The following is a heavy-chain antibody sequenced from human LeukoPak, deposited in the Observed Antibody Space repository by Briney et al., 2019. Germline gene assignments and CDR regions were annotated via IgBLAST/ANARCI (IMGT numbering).Heavy chain of an antibody. Sequence: SETVSLTCTVSGYSITSGYFWGWIRQPPGKGLEWIGRIYHSGSTNYNSSLKSRVTISVDTSKNQISLQLNSVTAADTAVYYCARVGTVNYYYGMDVWGKGTTVTVSS. CDR2: IYHSGST. D-gene: IGHD4-17*01. CDR3: ARVGTVNYYYGMDV. J-gene: IGHJ6*04. V-gene: IGHV4-38-2*02. CDR1: GYSITSGYF.